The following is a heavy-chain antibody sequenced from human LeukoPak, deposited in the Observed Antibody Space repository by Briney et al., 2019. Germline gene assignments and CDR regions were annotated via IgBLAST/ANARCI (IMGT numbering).Heavy chain of an antibody. CDR1: GYTFTGYY. J-gene: IGHJ5*02. Sequence: ASVKVSCKASGYTFTGYYIHWVRQAPGQGLEWMGWINPNSGGTRYAQKFQGRVTMTRATSISTAYMELSSLSSDATAVYDCARAPLRRSRSWFGWNGFSPWGKGTMV. V-gene: IGHV1-2*02. CDR3: ARAPLRRSRSWFGWNGFSP. D-gene: IGHD1-1*01. CDR2: INPNSGGT.